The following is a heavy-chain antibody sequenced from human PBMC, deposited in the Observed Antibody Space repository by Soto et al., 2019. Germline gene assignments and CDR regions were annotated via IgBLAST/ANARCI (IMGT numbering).Heavy chain of an antibody. CDR1: GGSISSGVYY. Sequence: PSETLSLTCTVSGGSISSGVYYWSWIRQHPGKGLEWIGCIYYSGGTYYNPSLKSRVTISVDTSKNQFSLKLSSVTDADTAVYYCARATYYFDSSGYQTSVFDYWGQGTLVTVSS. J-gene: IGHJ4*02. V-gene: IGHV4-31*03. D-gene: IGHD3-22*01. CDR2: IYYSGGT. CDR3: ARATYYFDSSGYQTSVFDY.